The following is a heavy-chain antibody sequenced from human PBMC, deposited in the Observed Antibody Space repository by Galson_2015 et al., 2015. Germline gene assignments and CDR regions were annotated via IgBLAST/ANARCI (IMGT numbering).Heavy chain of an antibody. V-gene: IGHV3-11*05. CDR3: AGGDSYGWGPDY. Sequence: SLRLSCAASGFTFSNAWMSWVRQAPGKGLEWVSYISSSSSYTNYADSVKGRFTISRDNAKNSLYLQMNSLRAEDTAVYYCAGGDSYGWGPDYWGQGTLVTVSS. CDR2: ISSSSSYT. CDR1: GFTFSNAW. D-gene: IGHD5-18*01. J-gene: IGHJ4*02.